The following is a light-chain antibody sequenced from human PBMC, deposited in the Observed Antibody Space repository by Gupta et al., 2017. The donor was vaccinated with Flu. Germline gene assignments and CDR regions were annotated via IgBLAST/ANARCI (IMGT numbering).Light chain of an antibody. CDR1: SSNIGRDY. J-gene: IGLJ3*02. CDR2: RDN. V-gene: IGLV1-47*01. CDR3: ASWDDSLRVRV. Sequence: QSVLTQPPSASGTPGQRVTISCSGSSSNIGRDYVYWYQQFPGKVPKVLIYRDNQRPSGVPDRFSGSKSGTSASLAISGLRSEDEADYYCASWDDSLRVRVFGGGTKLTVL.